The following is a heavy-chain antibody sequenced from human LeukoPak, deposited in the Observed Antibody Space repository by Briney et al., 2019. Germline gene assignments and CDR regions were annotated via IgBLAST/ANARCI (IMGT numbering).Heavy chain of an antibody. CDR2: VYYSGST. V-gene: IGHV4-59*12. CDR3: ARDTGGRGRLDAFDI. CDR1: GGSISSYY. D-gene: IGHD3-10*01. Sequence: SETLSLTCTVSGGSISSYYWSRIRQPPGKGLEWIGHVYYSGSTNYNPSLKSRVTMSVDKSKNQFSLKLSSVTAADTAIYYCARDTGGRGRLDAFDIWGQGTMVTVSS. J-gene: IGHJ3*02.